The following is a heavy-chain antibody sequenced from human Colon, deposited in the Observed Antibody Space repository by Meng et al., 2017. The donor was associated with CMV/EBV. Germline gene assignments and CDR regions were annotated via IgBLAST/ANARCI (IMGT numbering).Heavy chain of an antibody. Sequence: VQLVESGGGLVKPGGSLRSSCAASGITVGSHYVSWVRQAPGKGLEWVSVIHGGGGTYYADSVKGRFTISRDNSKNTLYLKMDSLRPEDTAVYYCAYEGPYSGNYVDYWGQGALVTVSS. J-gene: IGHJ4*02. CDR2: IHGGGGT. CDR1: GITVGSHY. D-gene: IGHD1-26*01. V-gene: IGHV3-66*02. CDR3: AYEGPYSGNYVDY.